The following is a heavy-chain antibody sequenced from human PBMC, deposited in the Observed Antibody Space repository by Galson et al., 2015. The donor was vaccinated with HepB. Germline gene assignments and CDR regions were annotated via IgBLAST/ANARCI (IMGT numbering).Heavy chain of an antibody. V-gene: IGHV3-23*01. CDR3: ARDLSPFEYSSGPQVNYFDY. J-gene: IGHJ4*02. CDR2: ISGSGGST. CDR1: GFTFSSYA. D-gene: IGHD6-25*01. Sequence: SLRLSCAASGFTFSSYAMSWVRQAPGKGLEWVSAISGSGGSTYYADSVKGRFTISRDNSKNTLYLQMNSLRAEDTAVYYCARDLSPFEYSSGPQVNYFDYWGQGTLVTVSS.